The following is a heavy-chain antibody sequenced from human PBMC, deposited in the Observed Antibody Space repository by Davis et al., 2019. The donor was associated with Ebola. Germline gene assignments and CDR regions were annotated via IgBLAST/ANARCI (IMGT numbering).Heavy chain of an antibody. Sequence: PSETLSLTCNVAGGSISSHHWSWIRQPPGKGLEWIGYIYYSGSTKYNPSLKSRFTLSMDTSKNQFSLKLSPVTAADTAVYYCARVLSGTSYNFMDVWGKGTTVTVSS. J-gene: IGHJ6*03. D-gene: IGHD2-2*01. V-gene: IGHV4-59*11. CDR3: ARVLSGTSYNFMDV. CDR2: IYYSGST. CDR1: GGSISSHH.